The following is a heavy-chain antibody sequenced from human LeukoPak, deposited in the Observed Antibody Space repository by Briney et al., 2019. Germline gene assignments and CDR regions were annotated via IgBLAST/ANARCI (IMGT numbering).Heavy chain of an antibody. V-gene: IGHV4-4*09. J-gene: IGHJ2*01. CDR3: ARRVTTVTTDWYFDL. CDR1: GGSISSYY. Sequence: SETLSLTCTVSGGSISSYYWNWIRQPPGGGLEWIGYLYSSGSTNYNPSLKSRVTISEDTSRNQFSLKLTSVTAADTAVYYCARRVTTVTTDWYFDLWGRGTLVTVSS. CDR2: LYSSGST. D-gene: IGHD4-17*01.